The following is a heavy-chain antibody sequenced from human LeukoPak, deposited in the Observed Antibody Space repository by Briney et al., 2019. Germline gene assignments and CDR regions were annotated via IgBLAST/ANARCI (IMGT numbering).Heavy chain of an antibody. V-gene: IGHV4-4*07. D-gene: IGHD1-26*01. CDR1: GDSISSSY. J-gene: IGHJ4*02. CDR2: ISASGGA. Sequence: MTSDTLSLTCTVSGDSISSSYWSWIRQPAGKGLEWIGRISASGGANYNPSLQSRVAMSVDTSKNQYSLNLSSVTAADTATYYCARVRSGSFDYWGQGTLVTVSS. CDR3: ARVRSGSFDY.